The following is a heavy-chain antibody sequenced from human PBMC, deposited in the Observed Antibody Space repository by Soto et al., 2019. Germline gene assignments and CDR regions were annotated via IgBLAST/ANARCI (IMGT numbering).Heavy chain of an antibody. D-gene: IGHD1-26*01. Sequence: QVQLVQSGAEVKKPGDSVKVTCKASGYTFTSYAMHWVRQAPGQRLEWMGWINAGNGNTKYSQKFQGRVTITRDTSASTAYMELSSLRSEDTAVYYCARGGKRGSYYVGWYYYYDMDVWGQGTTVTVSS. V-gene: IGHV1-3*01. CDR3: ARGGKRGSYYVGWYYYYDMDV. CDR1: GYTFTSYA. CDR2: INAGNGNT. J-gene: IGHJ6*02.